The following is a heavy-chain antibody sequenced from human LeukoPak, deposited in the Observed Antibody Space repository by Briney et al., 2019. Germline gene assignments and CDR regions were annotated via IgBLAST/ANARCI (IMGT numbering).Heavy chain of an antibody. V-gene: IGHV3-21*01. Sequence: SGGSLRLSCAASGFTFKSYTMNWVRQAPGKGLEWVSSITSSLSYISYADSVKGRFTISRDNAKNSLSLQMNSLRAEDTAVYYCARDLGRTSDWQPRLYYGMDVWGQGTTVTVSS. D-gene: IGHD2-2*01. J-gene: IGHJ6*02. CDR3: ARDLGRTSDWQPRLYYGMDV. CDR2: ITSSLSYI. CDR1: GFTFKSYT.